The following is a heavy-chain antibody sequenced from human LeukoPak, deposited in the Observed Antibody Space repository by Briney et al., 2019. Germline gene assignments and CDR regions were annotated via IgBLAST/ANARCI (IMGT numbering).Heavy chain of an antibody. CDR1: GFTFSSSA. CDR3: AKNGELAARYYYYYGMDV. J-gene: IGHJ6*02. CDR2: ISNNGGYT. V-gene: IGHV3-23*01. D-gene: IGHD3-10*01. Sequence: GGSLRLSCAASGFTFSSSAMSWGRQAPGKGLEWVSAISNNGGYTYYADSVQGRFTISRDNSKSTLCLQMNSLRAEDTAVYYCAKNGELAARYYYYYGMDVWGQGTTVTVSS.